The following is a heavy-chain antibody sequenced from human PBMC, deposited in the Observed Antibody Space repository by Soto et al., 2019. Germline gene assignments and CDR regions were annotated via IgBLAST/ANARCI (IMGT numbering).Heavy chain of an antibody. V-gene: IGHV3-53*04. J-gene: IGHJ4*02. D-gene: IGHD4-17*01. CDR1: GFTVSSNY. Sequence: EVQLVESGGGLVQPGGSLKLSCGASGFTVSSNYMSWVRQAPGKGLEWVSVIYSGGSTYYADSVKGRFTISRHNSKNTLYLQMNSLRAEDTAVYYCARESPYGGNSRYYFDYWGQGTLVTVSS. CDR3: ARESPYGGNSRYYFDY. CDR2: IYSGGST.